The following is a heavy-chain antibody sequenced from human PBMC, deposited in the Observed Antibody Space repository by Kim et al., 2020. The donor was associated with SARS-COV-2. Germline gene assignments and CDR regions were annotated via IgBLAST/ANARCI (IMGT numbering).Heavy chain of an antibody. J-gene: IGHJ4*02. CDR3: ARDFAYGSGSYYNY. V-gene: IGHV4-31*02. D-gene: IGHD3-10*01. Sequence: PSLESRVTMSVDTSQSQFSLKLSSMTAADTAVYYCARDFAYGSGSYYNYWGQGTLVTVSS.